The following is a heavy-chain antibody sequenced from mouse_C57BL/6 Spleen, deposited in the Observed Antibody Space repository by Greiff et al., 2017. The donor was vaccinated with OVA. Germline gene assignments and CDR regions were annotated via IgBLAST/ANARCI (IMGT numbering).Heavy chain of an antibody. CDR3: ARGRAGYYAMDY. D-gene: IGHD3-1*01. Sequence: DVMLVESGGGLVQPGGSLKLSCAASGFTFSDYYMYWVRQTPEKRLEWVAYVSNGGGSTYYPDTVKGRFTISRDNAKNTLYLQMSRLKSEDTAMYYCARGRAGYYAMDYWGQGTSVTVSS. CDR2: VSNGGGST. J-gene: IGHJ4*01. V-gene: IGHV5-12*01. CDR1: GFTFSDYY.